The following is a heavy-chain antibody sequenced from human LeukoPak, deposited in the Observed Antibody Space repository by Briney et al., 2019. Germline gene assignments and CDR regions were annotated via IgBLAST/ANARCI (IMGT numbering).Heavy chain of an antibody. V-gene: IGHV1-24*01. CDR2: FDPEDGET. CDR3: AALWFGELLAAFDI. J-gene: IGHJ3*02. D-gene: IGHD3-10*01. Sequence: ASVKVSCKVSGYTLTELSMHWVRQAPGKGLEWMGGFDPEDGETIYAQKFQGRVTMTEDTSTDTAYMELSRLRSDDTAVYYCAALWFGELLAAFDIWGQGTMVTVSS. CDR1: GYTLTELS.